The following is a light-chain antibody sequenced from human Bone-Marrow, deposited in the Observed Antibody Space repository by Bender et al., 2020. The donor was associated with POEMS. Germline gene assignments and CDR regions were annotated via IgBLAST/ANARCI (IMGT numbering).Light chain of an antibody. CDR1: SGHSSYG. CDR3: QTWGTGIGV. Sequence: QLVLTQSPSASASLGASVKLTCTLSSGHSSYGIAWHQQQPEKGPRYLMKLNSDGSHSKGDGIPDRFSGSSSGAERYLTISSLQSEDEADYYCQTWGTGIGVFGTGTKVTVL. CDR2: LNSDGSH. J-gene: IGLJ1*01. V-gene: IGLV4-69*01.